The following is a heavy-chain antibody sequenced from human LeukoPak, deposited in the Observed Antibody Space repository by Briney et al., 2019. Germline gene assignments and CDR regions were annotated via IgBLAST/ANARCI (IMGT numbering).Heavy chain of an antibody. D-gene: IGHD2-2*01. Sequence: SATLSLTCAAYGGSFSGYYWSWIRQPPGKGLDWIGEINHSGITKYNPSLKSRVTMSVDTSKNQFSLKLTSVTAADTAVYYCASSYCSRTTCYDYWGQGTLATVSS. V-gene: IGHV4-34*01. J-gene: IGHJ4*02. CDR2: INHSGIT. CDR1: GGSFSGYY. CDR3: ASSYCSRTTCYDY.